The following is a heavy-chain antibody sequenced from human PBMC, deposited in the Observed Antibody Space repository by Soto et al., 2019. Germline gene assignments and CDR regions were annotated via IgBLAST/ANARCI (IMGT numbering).Heavy chain of an antibody. D-gene: IGHD3-9*01. V-gene: IGHV3-23*01. CDR1: GFPFCSYA. Sequence: GGVLRLSLAASGFPFCSYAMSWVRHAPGKGLEWVSAISGSGGSTYYADSVKGRFTISRDNSKNTLYLQMNSLRAEDTAVYYCAKVVGFGDYDILTGLFDYWGQGTLVTVSS. J-gene: IGHJ4*02. CDR3: AKVVGFGDYDILTGLFDY. CDR2: ISGSGGST.